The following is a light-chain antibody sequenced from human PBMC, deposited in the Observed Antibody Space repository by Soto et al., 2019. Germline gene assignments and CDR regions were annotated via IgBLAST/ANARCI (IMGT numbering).Light chain of an antibody. J-gene: IGKJ5*01. V-gene: IGKV3-11*01. Sequence: EIVLTQSPATLFLSPGERATLSCRASQSVDISLAWYRQKPGQAPRLLIYDASNRGTGIPARFSGSGSGTDFTLTISSLAPEDFAVYYCQQRSYWPITFGPGRLLEIK. CDR2: DAS. CDR3: QQRSYWPIT. CDR1: QSVDIS.